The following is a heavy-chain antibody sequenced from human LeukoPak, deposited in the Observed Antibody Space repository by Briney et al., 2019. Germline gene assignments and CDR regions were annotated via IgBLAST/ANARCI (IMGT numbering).Heavy chain of an antibody. CDR3: ATTSYDILGYHDY. CDR2: ISGSGGST. Sequence: QPGGSLRLSCAASGFTFSSYAMSWVRQAPGKGLEWVSAISGSGGSTYYADSVKGRYTISRDNSKNTLYLQMNSLRAEDTAVYYCATTSYDILGYHDYWGQGTLATVSS. CDR1: GFTFSSYA. J-gene: IGHJ4*02. D-gene: IGHD3-9*01. V-gene: IGHV3-23*01.